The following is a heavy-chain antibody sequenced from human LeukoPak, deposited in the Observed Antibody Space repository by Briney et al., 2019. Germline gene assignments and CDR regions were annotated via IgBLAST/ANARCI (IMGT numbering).Heavy chain of an antibody. CDR3: ARGRVSSSSWSSTYYYYFYMDV. D-gene: IGHD6-13*01. J-gene: IGHJ6*03. CDR2: IDHTGST. Sequence: SETLPLTCSVAGDSISIHYWSWIRQPPGKGLEWIGYIDHTGSTNYNPSLNSRVTISRDTSKNHFSLELSSVTAADTAVCFCARGRVSSSSWSSTYYYYFYMDVWGKGTTVTVSS. V-gene: IGHV4-59*11. CDR1: GDSISIHY.